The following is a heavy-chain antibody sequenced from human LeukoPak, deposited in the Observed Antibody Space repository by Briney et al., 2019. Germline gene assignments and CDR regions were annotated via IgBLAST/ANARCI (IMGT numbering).Heavy chain of an antibody. CDR2: INHSGST. CDR1: GGSFSGYY. J-gene: IGHJ6*02. V-gene: IGHV4-34*01. Sequence: SETLSLTCAAYGGSFSGYYWSWIRQPPGKGLEWIGEINHSGSTNYNPSLKSRVTISVDTSKNQFSLKLSSVTAADTAVYYCARRGYYYYGMDVWGQGTTVTVSS. CDR3: ARRGYYYYGMDV.